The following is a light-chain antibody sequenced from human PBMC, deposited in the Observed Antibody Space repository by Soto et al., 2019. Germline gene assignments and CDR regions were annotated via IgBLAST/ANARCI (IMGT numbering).Light chain of an antibody. V-gene: IGKV3-15*01. Sequence: EIVWAHSQATLSVSPGKRVTLSCRATQTIGNKLAWYLQRPGQAPRLLMYGASTRATDIPARFSGSGSGTEFTLTITGLQSEDFAVDYCQQYNGWALTFGLATKVDIK. CDR3: QQYNGWALT. CDR2: GAS. CDR1: QTIGNK. J-gene: IGKJ1*01.